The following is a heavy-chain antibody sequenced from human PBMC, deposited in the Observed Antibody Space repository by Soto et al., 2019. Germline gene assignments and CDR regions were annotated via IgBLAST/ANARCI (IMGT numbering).Heavy chain of an antibody. CDR3: ARGSSSSLSYYYYYGMDV. V-gene: IGHV1-69*01. CDR1: GGTFSSYA. D-gene: IGHD6-6*01. J-gene: IGHJ6*02. Sequence: SCKASGGTFSSYAISWVRQAPGQGLEWMGGIIPIFGTANYAQKFQGRVTITADESTSTAYMELSSLRSEDTAVYYCARGSSSSLSYYYYYGMDVWGQGTTVTVSS. CDR2: IIPIFGTA.